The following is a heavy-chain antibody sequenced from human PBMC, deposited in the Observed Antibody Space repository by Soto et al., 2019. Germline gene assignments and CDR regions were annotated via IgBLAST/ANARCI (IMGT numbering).Heavy chain of an antibody. D-gene: IGHD2-2*01. V-gene: IGHV3-48*02. CDR3: ARVGSTRCAFDI. Sequence: EVQLVESGGGLVQPGGSLRLACAASGFTFSSYSMNWVRQAPGKGLEWVSYISSSSSTIYYADSVKGRFTISRDNAKNSLYLPMNSLRDEDTAVYYCARVGSTRCAFDIWGQGTMVTVSS. CDR2: ISSSSSTI. J-gene: IGHJ3*02. CDR1: GFTFSSYS.